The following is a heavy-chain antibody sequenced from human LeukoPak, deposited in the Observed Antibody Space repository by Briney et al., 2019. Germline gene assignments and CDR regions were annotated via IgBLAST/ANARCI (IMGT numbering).Heavy chain of an antibody. CDR1: GGSISSYY. V-gene: IGHV4-59*01. D-gene: IGHD6-19*01. J-gene: IGHJ4*02. CDR3: ARERDIGSGWYY. CDR2: IYYSGST. Sequence: SETLSLTCTVSGGSISSYYWSWIRQPPGKGLEWIGYIYYSGSTNYNPSLKSRVTISVDTSKNQFSLKLCSVTAADTAVYYCARERDIGSGWYYWGQGTLVTVSS.